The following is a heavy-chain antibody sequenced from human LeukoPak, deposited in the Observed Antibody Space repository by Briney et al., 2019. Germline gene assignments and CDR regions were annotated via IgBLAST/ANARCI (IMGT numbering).Heavy chain of an antibody. CDR3: ARVCTRTRCYVLDI. D-gene: IGHD2-2*01. CDR2: TRNKANSYTT. J-gene: IGHJ3*02. V-gene: IGHV3-72*01. CDR1: GFSFSDFY. Sequence: PGGSLRLSCAASGFSFSDFYMDWVRQAPGKGLEWVGRTRNKANSYTTEYAASVKGRFTISRDDSQNPLFLQMNSLEIEDTAMYYCARVCTRTRCYVLDIRGQGTMVTVSS.